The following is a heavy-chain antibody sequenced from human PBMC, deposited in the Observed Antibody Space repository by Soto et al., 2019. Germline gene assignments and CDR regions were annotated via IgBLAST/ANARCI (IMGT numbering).Heavy chain of an antibody. J-gene: IGHJ6*04. CDR1: GFTFRTYW. Sequence: EVQLVESGGGLVQPGGSLRLSCAASGFTFRTYWMQWARQAPGKGLEWVSRINNDGSSADYADSVKGRFTIYRDNDKEKLYLQMNSMRAEETATYSRALGTMDVWGKGTTVTVSS. V-gene: IGHV3-74*01. CDR3: ALGTMDV. D-gene: IGHD7-27*01. CDR2: INNDGSSA.